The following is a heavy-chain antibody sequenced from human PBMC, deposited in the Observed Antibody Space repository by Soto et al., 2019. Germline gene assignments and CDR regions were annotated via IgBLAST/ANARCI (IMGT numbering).Heavy chain of an antibody. Sequence: ETLSLTCTVSGGSISSYYWSWIRQPPGKGLEWIGYIYYSGSTNYNPSLKSRVTISVDTSKNQFSLKLSSVTAADTAVYYCARGSGYYYYGMDVWGQGTTVTVSS. V-gene: IGHV4-59*01. CDR2: IYYSGST. CDR1: GGSISSYY. CDR3: ARGSGYYYYGMDV. J-gene: IGHJ6*02. D-gene: IGHD1-1*01.